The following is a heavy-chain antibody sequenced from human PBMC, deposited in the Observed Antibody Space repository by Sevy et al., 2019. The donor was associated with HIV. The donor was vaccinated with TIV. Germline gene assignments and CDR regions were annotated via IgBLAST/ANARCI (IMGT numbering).Heavy chain of an antibody. CDR2: ICYSGST. Sequence: SETLSLTCTVSGGSISSSSYYWGWIRQPPGKGLEWIGSICYSGSTYYNPSLKSRVTISVDTSKNQFSLKLSSVTAADTAGYYCARHPEDSSSWYWAEGNAFDIWGQGTMVTVSS. D-gene: IGHD6-13*01. J-gene: IGHJ3*02. CDR3: ARHPEDSSSWYWAEGNAFDI. CDR1: GGSISSSSYY. V-gene: IGHV4-39*01.